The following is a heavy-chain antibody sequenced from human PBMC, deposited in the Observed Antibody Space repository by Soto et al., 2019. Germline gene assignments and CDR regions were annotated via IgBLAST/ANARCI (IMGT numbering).Heavy chain of an antibody. CDR1: GYTFTSYG. J-gene: IGHJ6*02. V-gene: IGHV1-18*01. CDR2: ISAYNGNT. Sequence: ASVKGSCKASGYTFTSYGISWVRQATGQGLEWMGWISAYNGNTNYAQKLQGRVTMTTDTSTSTAYMELRSLRSDDTAVYYCARDGDYGGNSDYYYYGMDVWGQGTTVTVSS. D-gene: IGHD4-17*01. CDR3: ARDGDYGGNSDYYYYGMDV.